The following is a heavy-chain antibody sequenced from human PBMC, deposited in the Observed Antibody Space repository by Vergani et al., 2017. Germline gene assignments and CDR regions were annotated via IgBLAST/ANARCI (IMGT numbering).Heavy chain of an antibody. CDR1: GGTFSSYA. CDR2: IIPIFGTA. CDR3: AREAGYCSSTSFQTFGGWYGLAY. D-gene: IGHD2-2*03. J-gene: IGHJ4*02. V-gene: IGHV1-69*01. Sequence: QVQLVQSGAEVKKPGSSVKVSCKASGGTFSSYAISWVRQAPGQGLEWMGGIIPIFGTANYAQKFQGRVTITADESTSTAYMELSSLNTEDTAVYDCAREAGYCSSTSFQTFGGWYGLAYWGQGTLVTVSS.